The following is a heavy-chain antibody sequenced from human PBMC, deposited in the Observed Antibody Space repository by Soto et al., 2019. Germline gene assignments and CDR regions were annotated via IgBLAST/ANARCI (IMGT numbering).Heavy chain of an antibody. CDR1: GFTFSSYS. V-gene: IGHV3-21*01. D-gene: IGHD4-17*01. CDR3: AREADDYGGNLLDY. CDR2: ISSSSSYI. Sequence: EVQLVESGGGLVKPGGSLRLSCAASGFTFSSYSMNWVRQAPGKGLEWVSSISSSSSYIYYADSVKGRFTISRDNAKNSLYLQMNRLRAEDTAVYYCAREADDYGGNLLDYWGQGTLVTVSS. J-gene: IGHJ4*02.